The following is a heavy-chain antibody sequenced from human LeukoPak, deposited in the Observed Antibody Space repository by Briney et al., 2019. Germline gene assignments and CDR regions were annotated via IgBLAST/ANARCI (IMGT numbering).Heavy chain of an antibody. V-gene: IGHV1-2*02. CDR1: GYTFTGEY. J-gene: IGHJ5*02. CDR2: INPNGGGT. CDR3: ARGYRYDRYNWFDP. D-gene: IGHD5-12*01. Sequence: ASVKVSCKASGYTFTGEYIHWVRQAPGQGLEWMGWINPNGGGTNYAQKFQGRVTVTRDTSISTAYMELSSLRSDDTAIYYCARGYRYDRYNWFDPWGQGTLVTVSS.